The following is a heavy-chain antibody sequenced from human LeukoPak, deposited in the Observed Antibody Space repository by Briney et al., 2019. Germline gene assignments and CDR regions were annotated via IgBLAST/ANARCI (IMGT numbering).Heavy chain of an antibody. D-gene: IGHD3-22*01. V-gene: IGHV4-34*01. CDR3: ARANYDSSGPAPFDY. CDR1: GGSFSGYY. J-gene: IGHJ4*02. Sequence: PSETLSLTCAVYGGSFSGYYWSWLRQPPGKGLEWIGEINHSGSTNYNPSLKSRVTISVDTSKNQFSLKLSSVTAADTAVYYCARANYDSSGPAPFDYWGQGTLVTVSS. CDR2: INHSGST.